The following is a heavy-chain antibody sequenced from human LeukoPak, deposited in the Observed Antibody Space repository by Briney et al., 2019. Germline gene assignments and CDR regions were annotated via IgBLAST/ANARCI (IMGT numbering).Heavy chain of an antibody. CDR1: GDSISTSNSY. V-gene: IGHV4-39*02. CDR2: IYYSGNT. Sequence: SETLSLTCTVSGDSISTSNSYWGWIRQPPGKGLEWIGSIYYSGNTYYNASLKSRVTISVDTSKNQFSLKFTSVTAADTAMYFCVRDVGAVRGEVYFDYWGQGTLVTVSS. J-gene: IGHJ4*02. CDR3: VRDVGAVRGEVYFDY. D-gene: IGHD3-10*01.